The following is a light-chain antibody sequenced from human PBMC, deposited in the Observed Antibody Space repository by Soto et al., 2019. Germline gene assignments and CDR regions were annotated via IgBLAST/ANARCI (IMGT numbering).Light chain of an antibody. CDR1: QSISNW. J-gene: IGKJ1*01. CDR3: HHYNVYSIAWT. V-gene: IGKV1-5*03. Sequence: DIQMTQSPSALSASVGDRVTITCRARQSISNWLAWYQQKPGKAPKLLIYKASTLESGVPSRFSGSGSGTEFTLTISSLQPDDFATYYCHHYNVYSIAWTFGQGTRWIS. CDR2: KAS.